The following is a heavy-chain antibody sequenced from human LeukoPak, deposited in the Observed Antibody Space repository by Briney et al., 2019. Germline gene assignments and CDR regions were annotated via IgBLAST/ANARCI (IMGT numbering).Heavy chain of an antibody. Sequence: SETLSLTCTVSGGSISSYYWSWIRQPPGKGLECIGYIYYSGSTNYNPSLKSRVTISVDTSKNQFSLKLSSVTAADTAVYYCARHGVGPDYYYYYMDVWGKGTTVTVSS. CDR2: IYYSGST. CDR1: GGSISSYY. CDR3: ARHGVGPDYYYYYMDV. V-gene: IGHV4-59*08. D-gene: IGHD1-26*01. J-gene: IGHJ6*03.